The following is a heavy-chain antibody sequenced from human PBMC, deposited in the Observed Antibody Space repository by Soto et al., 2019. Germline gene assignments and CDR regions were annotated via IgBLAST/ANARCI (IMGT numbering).Heavy chain of an antibody. V-gene: IGHV3-9*01. Sequence: GGSLRLSCAASGFTFDDYAMHWVRQAPGKGLEWVSGISWNSGSIGYADSVKGRFTISRDNAKNSLYLQMNSLRAEDTALYYCAKGSGYCSSTSCYSSWGQGTLVTVSS. J-gene: IGHJ5*02. D-gene: IGHD2-2*01. CDR2: ISWNSGSI. CDR1: GFTFDDYA. CDR3: AKGSGYCSSTSCYSS.